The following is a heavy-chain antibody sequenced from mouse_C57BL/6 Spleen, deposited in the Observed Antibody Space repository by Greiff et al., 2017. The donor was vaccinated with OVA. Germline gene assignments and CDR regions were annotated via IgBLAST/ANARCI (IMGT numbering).Heavy chain of an antibody. Sequence: VQLQQSGPELVKPGASVKIPCKASGYTFTDSNMDWVKQSHGKSLEWIGDFNPNNGGTIYNQKFKGKATLTVDKSSSTAYMELRSLTSEDTAVYYCARGRYYGAYWGQGTLVTVS. CDR1: GYTFTDSN. D-gene: IGHD1-1*02. V-gene: IGHV1-18*01. CDR3: ARGRYYGAY. J-gene: IGHJ3*01. CDR2: FNPNNGGT.